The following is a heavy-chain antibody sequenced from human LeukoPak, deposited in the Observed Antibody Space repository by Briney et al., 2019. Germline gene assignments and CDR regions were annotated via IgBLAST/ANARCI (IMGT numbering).Heavy chain of an antibody. D-gene: IGHD3-10*01. CDR1: GYTFTGYY. Sequence: ASVKVSCKASGYTFTGYYMHWVRQAPGQGLEWMGWINPNSGNTGYAQKFQGRVTITRNTSISTAYMELSSLRSEDTAVYYCARGLKPGRGKLKNSAMVRGVIIYWFDPWGQGTLVTVSS. CDR3: ARGLKPGRGKLKNSAMVRGVIIYWFDP. CDR2: INPNSGNT. V-gene: IGHV1-8*03. J-gene: IGHJ5*02.